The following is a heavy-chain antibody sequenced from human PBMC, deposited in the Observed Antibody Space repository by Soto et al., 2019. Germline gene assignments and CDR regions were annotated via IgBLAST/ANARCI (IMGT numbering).Heavy chain of an antibody. CDR2: INHSGST. Sequence: QVQLQQWGAGLLKPSETLSLTCAVYGGSFSGYYWSWIRQPPGKGLEWIGEINHSGSTNYNPSLMSRVTLSVYPSKSQFSLKLSSVTAADTAVYYWARPPANSSWYFDLWGRGTLVTVSS. D-gene: IGHD2-15*01. CDR1: GGSFSGYY. J-gene: IGHJ2*01. CDR3: ARPPANSSWYFDL. V-gene: IGHV4-34*01.